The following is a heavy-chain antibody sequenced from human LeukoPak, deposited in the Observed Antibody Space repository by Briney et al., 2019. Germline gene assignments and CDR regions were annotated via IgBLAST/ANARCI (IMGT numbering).Heavy chain of an antibody. J-gene: IGHJ6*02. CDR1: GGSISSYY. V-gene: IGHV4-59*01. Sequence: SETLSLTCTVSGGSISSYYWSWIRQPPGKGLEWIGYIYYSGSTNYNPSLKSRVTISVDTSKNQFSLKLSSVTAADTAVYCCARDRGQYSYGRMDVWGQGTTVTVSS. CDR3: ARDRGQYSYGRMDV. CDR2: IYYSGST. D-gene: IGHD5-18*01.